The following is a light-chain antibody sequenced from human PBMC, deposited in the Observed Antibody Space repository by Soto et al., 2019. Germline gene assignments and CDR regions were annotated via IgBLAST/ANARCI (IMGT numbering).Light chain of an antibody. V-gene: IGKV3-20*01. CDR1: QSVSSIY. CDR2: GAS. CDR3: HQYRSSPQT. Sequence: EIVLTQSPGTLSLSPGERATLSCRASQSVSSIYLAWYQQKPGQAPRLLVYGASSRATGIPDRFSGSGSGTDFTLTISRLEPEGFAVYFCHQYRSSPQTFXQGTKVDIK. J-gene: IGKJ1*01.